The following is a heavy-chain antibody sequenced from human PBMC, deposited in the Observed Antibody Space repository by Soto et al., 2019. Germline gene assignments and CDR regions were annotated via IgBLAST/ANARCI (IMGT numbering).Heavy chain of an antibody. CDR3: TKGDNLGPKTGYAFDP. J-gene: IGHJ5*02. D-gene: IGHD5-12*01. Sequence: SQTLSLTCAISGDSVSSNTASWNWIRQSPSRGLEWLGRTYFRSKWYNDYAVSVKSRIIINPDTSNNQFSLQLNSVTPEDTAVYFCTKGDNLGPKTGYAFDPWGQGIMVTVSS. CDR1: GDSVSSNTAS. V-gene: IGHV6-1*01. CDR2: TYFRSKWYN.